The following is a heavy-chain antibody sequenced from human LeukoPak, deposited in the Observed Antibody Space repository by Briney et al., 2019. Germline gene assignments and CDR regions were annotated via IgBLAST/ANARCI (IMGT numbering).Heavy chain of an antibody. V-gene: IGHV1-2*02. CDR3: ARKATYASGFFDY. D-gene: IGHD3-10*01. CDR1: GYTFTGYY. CDR2: INPNSGGT. J-gene: IGHJ4*02. Sequence: GASVKVSCKASGYTFTGYYIHWVRRAPGQGLEWMGWINPNSGGTSFAQSFQGRVTMTRDTSISTAFMDLSRLRSDDTAAYYCARKATYASGFFDYWGQGTLVTVSS.